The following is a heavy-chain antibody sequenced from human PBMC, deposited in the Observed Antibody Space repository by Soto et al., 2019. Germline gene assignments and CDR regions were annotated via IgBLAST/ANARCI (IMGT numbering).Heavy chain of an antibody. D-gene: IGHD1-26*01. CDR2: IGAAGDT. CDR1: GLPFSTYD. Sequence: EVQLVESGGGLVEPGGSLRLSCAASGLPFSTYDMHWVRQAMGEGLEWVSAIGAAGDTYYAGSVKGRFTISRENAKNSFYLQMNSLRAGDTALYYCARGHPSGSLDDFDYWGRGTLVTVAS. V-gene: IGHV3-13*01. J-gene: IGHJ4*02. CDR3: ARGHPSGSLDDFDY.